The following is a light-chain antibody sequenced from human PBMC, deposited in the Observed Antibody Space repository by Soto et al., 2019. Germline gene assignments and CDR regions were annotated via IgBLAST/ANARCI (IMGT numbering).Light chain of an antibody. J-gene: IGKJ4*01. CDR3: QQYTSYSLT. Sequence: DIQMTQSPSTLSASVGDRVTISCRASQSISSWLAWYQQKPGKAPKLLIYKASSLESGVPSRFSGSGSGTGFTLTISSLQTDDFATYYCQQYTSYSLTFGGGTKVEIK. CDR2: KAS. CDR1: QSISSW. V-gene: IGKV1-5*03.